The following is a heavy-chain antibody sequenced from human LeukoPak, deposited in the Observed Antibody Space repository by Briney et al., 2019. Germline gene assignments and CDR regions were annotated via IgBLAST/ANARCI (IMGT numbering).Heavy chain of an antibody. J-gene: IGHJ4*02. Sequence: ASVKVSFKSSGYSFSSYGISWVRQAPGQGLEWMGWISAYNGNTKYAQKLQGRVTMTTDTSTSTAYMELRSLRSDDTAVYYCARDESSGSYYFDYWGQGTLVSVSS. CDR3: ARDESSGSYYFDY. CDR1: GYSFSSYG. CDR2: ISAYNGNT. V-gene: IGHV1-18*01. D-gene: IGHD1-26*01.